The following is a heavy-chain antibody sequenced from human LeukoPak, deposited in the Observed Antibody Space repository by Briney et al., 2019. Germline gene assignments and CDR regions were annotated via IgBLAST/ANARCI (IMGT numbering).Heavy chain of an antibody. CDR3: ARDRAYCGGDCYYYFDY. CDR1: GGSISSYY. CDR2: IYTSGST. D-gene: IGHD2-21*02. J-gene: IGHJ4*02. V-gene: IGHV4-4*07. Sequence: PSETLSLTCTVSGGSISSYYWSWIRQPAGKGLEWIGLIYTSGSTNYNPSLKSRVTMSVDTSKNQFSLKLSSVTAADTAAYYCARDRAYCGGDCYYYFDYWGQGTLVTVSS.